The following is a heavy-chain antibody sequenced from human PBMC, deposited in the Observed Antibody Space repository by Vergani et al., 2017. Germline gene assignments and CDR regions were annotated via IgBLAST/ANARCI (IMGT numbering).Heavy chain of an antibody. J-gene: IGHJ6*03. Sequence: QVQLQQWGGGLLKPSETLSLTCVVNGGSFTSYHWTWIRQSPGEGLEWVGDIDHTGRPAYNPSLKSRLTMSVDKSRNQFSLTLNSVTATDTAIYFCARVNTETNGHFYYYYYMDVWGQGTAVTVS. V-gene: IGHV4-34*01. D-gene: IGHD4-11*01. CDR2: IDHTGRP. CDR1: GGSFTSYH. CDR3: ARVNTETNGHFYYYYYMDV.